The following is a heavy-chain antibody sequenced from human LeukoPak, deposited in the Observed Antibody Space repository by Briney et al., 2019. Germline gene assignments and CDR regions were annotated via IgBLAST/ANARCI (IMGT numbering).Heavy chain of an antibody. D-gene: IGHD1-26*01. J-gene: IGHJ4*02. CDR1: GYSISSGYY. V-gene: IGHV4-38-2*02. CDR3: ARVRSGSYFGRGYFDY. Sequence: NPSETLSLTCTVSGYSISSGYYWGWIRQPPGKGLEWIGSIYHSGSTYYNPSLKSRVTISVDTSKNQFSLKLSSVTAADTAVYYCARVRSGSYFGRGYFDYWGQGTLVTVSS. CDR2: IYHSGST.